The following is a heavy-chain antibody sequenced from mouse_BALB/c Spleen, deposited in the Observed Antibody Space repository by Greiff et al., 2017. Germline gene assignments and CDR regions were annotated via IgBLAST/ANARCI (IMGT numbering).Heavy chain of an antibody. CDR1: GDSITSGY. CDR2: ISYSGST. CDR3: ARYGDYGPYYAMDY. D-gene: IGHD2-4*01. Sequence: EVQVVESGPSLVKPSQTLSLTCSVTGDSITSGYWNWIRKFPGNKLEYMGYISYSGSTYYNPSLKSRISITRDTSKNQYYLQLNSVTTEDTATYYCARYGDYGPYYAMDYWGQGTSVTVSS. V-gene: IGHV3-8*02. J-gene: IGHJ4*01.